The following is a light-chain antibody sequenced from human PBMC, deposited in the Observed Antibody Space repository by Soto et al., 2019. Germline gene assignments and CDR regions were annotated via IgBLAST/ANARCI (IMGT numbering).Light chain of an antibody. V-gene: IGKV3-11*01. J-gene: IGKJ1*01. CDR2: DAS. CDR1: QSVSSY. Sequence: EIVLTQSPSTLSLYPGERATLSCRASQSVSSYLAWYQQKPGQAPRLLIYDASNRATGIPARFSGSGSGTDFTLTISSLEPEDFAVYYCQQRSSWPVTFGQGTKVDIK. CDR3: QQRSSWPVT.